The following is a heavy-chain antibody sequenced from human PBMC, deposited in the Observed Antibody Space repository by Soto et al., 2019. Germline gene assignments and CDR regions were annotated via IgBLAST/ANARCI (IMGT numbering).Heavy chain of an antibody. D-gene: IGHD3-10*01. CDR1: GYTFTSYD. J-gene: IGHJ3*02. CDR3: ARDLEYYYGSGSYYDDAFDI. CDR2: MNPNSGNT. Sequence: GASVKVSCKASGYTFTSYDINWVRQATGQGLEWMGWMNPNSGNTGYAQKLQGRATMTTDTSTSTAYMELRSLRSDDTAVYYCARDLEYYYGSGSYYDDAFDIWGQGTMVTVSS. V-gene: IGHV1-8*01.